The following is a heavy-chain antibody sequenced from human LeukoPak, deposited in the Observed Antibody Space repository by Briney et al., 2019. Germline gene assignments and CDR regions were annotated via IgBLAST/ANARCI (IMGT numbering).Heavy chain of an antibody. V-gene: IGHV3-23*01. Sequence: GGSLRLSCAVSGFSVSTSGMSWVRQAPGKGLEWISAISVDGEETFYADSVKGRFFISRDNSKNTLFLQMNSLRAEDTAVCYCAQGYLSGWYASWGQGSLVSVSS. J-gene: IGHJ5*02. CDR2: ISVDGEET. CDR3: AQGYLSGWYAS. D-gene: IGHD6-19*01. CDR1: GFSVSTSG.